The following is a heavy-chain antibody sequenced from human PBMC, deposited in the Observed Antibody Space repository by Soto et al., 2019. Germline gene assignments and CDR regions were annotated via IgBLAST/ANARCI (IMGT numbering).Heavy chain of an antibody. D-gene: IGHD3-16*01. V-gene: IGHV3-23*01. J-gene: IGHJ4*02. CDR3: ATTIFMITFGGGGSDY. CDR2: ISGSGGST. Sequence: VQLLESGGGLVQPGGSLRLSCAASGFTFSSYAMSWVRQAPGKGLEWVSAISGSGGSTYYADSVKGRFTISRDNSKNTLYLQMNSLRAEDTAVYYCATTIFMITFGGGGSDYWGQGTLVTVSS. CDR1: GFTFSSYA.